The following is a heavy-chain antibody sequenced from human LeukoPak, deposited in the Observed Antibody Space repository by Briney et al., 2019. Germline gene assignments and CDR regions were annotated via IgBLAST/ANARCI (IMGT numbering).Heavy chain of an antibody. V-gene: IGHV1-69*13. CDR2: IIPIFGTA. Sequence: ASVKVSCKASGGTFSSYTISWVRQAPGQGLEWMGGIIPIFGTANYAQKFQGRVMITADESTSTAYMGLSSLRSEDTAVYYCARVQWDYCSGGSCYGGVFDYWGQGTLVTVSS. D-gene: IGHD2-15*01. CDR3: ARVQWDYCSGGSCYGGVFDY. J-gene: IGHJ4*02. CDR1: GGTFSSYT.